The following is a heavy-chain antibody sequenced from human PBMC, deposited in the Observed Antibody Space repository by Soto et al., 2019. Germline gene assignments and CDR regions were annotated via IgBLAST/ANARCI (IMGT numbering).Heavy chain of an antibody. CDR3: ARADRTLVTSYSLDV. CDR1: GGSFSGYY. V-gene: IGHV4-34*01. J-gene: IGHJ6*02. Sequence: SETLSLTCAVYGGSFSGYYWTWIRQPPGKGLEWIGEINHSGTINFNPSLKSRLTISLDTSKKHFSLKLSSATDADTAAYYCARADRTLVTSYSLDVWGQGTTVTVSS. CDR2: INHSGTI. D-gene: IGHD2-21*02.